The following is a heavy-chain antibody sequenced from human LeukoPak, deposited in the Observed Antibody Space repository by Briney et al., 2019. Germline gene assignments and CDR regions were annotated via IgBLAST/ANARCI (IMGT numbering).Heavy chain of an antibody. D-gene: IGHD6-13*01. Sequence: PSETLSLTCTVSGGSISSYYWSWIRQPPGKGLVWIGYIYYSGSTNYNPSLKSRVTISVDTSKNQFSLKLSSVTAADTAVYYCVAAGTNYYYYYMDVWGKGTTVTVSS. CDR3: VAAGTNYYYYYMDV. CDR2: IYYSGST. J-gene: IGHJ6*03. V-gene: IGHV4-59*01. CDR1: GGSISSYY.